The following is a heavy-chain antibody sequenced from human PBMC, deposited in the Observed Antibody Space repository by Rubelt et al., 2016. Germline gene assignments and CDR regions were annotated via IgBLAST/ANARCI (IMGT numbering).Heavy chain of an antibody. J-gene: IGHJ3*02. V-gene: IGHV5-10-1*01. Sequence: EVQLVQSGAEVKKPGESLRISCKGSGYSFTSYWISWVRQMPGKGLEWMGRIDPSDSYTNYSPSFQGHVTISADKSISTAYLQWSSLKASDTAMYYCARKRGTMIVVGHDAFDIWGQGTMVTVSS. CDR1: GYSFTSYW. CDR2: IDPSDSYT. D-gene: IGHD3-22*01. CDR3: ARKRGTMIVVGHDAFDI.